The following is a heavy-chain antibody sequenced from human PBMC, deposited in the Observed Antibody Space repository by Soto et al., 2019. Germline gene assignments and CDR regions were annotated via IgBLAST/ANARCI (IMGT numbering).Heavy chain of an antibody. Sequence: QVTLKESGPVLVKPTETLTLTCTVSGFSLSNARMGVSWIRQPPGKALEWLAHIFSNDEKSYSTSLKSRLTISKDTSKSQVVLTMTNMDPVDTATYYCARIRGYYDSSGYYYQTFDYWGQGTLVTVSS. J-gene: IGHJ4*02. CDR2: IFSNDEK. D-gene: IGHD3-22*01. V-gene: IGHV2-26*01. CDR1: GFSLSNARMG. CDR3: ARIRGYYDSSGYYYQTFDY.